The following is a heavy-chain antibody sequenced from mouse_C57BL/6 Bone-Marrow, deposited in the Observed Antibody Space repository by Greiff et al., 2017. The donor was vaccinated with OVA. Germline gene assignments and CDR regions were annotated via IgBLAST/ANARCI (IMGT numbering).Heavy chain of an antibody. CDR1: GYTFTSYW. CDR3: ARGLLRWGGEYFDV. V-gene: IGHV1-69*01. CDR2: IDPSDSYT. D-gene: IGHD1-1*01. Sequence: QVQLQQPGAELVMPGASVKLSCKASGYTFTSYWMHWVKQRPGQGLEWIGEIDPSDSYTNYNQKFKGKSTLTVDKSSSTAYMQLSSLTSEDSAVYYCARGLLRWGGEYFDVWGTGTTVTVSS. J-gene: IGHJ1*03.